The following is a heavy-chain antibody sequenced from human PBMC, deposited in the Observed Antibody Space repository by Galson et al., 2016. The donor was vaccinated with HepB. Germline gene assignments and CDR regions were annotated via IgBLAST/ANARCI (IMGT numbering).Heavy chain of an antibody. J-gene: IGHJ3*02. V-gene: IGHV1-18*01. D-gene: IGHD2-15*01. CDR3: ARDWYCSAGSCYDAFDI. CDR2: ISTYDGDT. Sequence: SVKVSCKASGYTFTSYGISWVRQAPGQGLEWMGWISTYDGDTNYAQNLQGRVTMTTDTSTTTAYMELRRLRSDDTAMYYCARDWYCSAGSCYDAFDIWGQGTMVTVSS. CDR1: GYTFTSYG.